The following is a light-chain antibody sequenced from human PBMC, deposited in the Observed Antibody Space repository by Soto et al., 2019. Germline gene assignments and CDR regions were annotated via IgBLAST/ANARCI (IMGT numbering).Light chain of an antibody. CDR2: DAS. J-gene: IGKJ5*01. V-gene: IGKV1-13*02. CDR3: QQFNSYPLT. Sequence: AIQLTQSPSSLSASVGDRVIITCRASQDISTALAWYQRKPGKAPNLLIYDASTLVSGVPSRFSGSESGTDFTFTISSLQPEDFATYYCQQFNSYPLTFGQGTRLEIK. CDR1: QDISTA.